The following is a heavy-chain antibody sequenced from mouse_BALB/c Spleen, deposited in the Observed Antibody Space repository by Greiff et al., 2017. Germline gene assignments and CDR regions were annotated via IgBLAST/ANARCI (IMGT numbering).Heavy chain of an antibody. V-gene: IGHV1-82*01. J-gene: IGHJ3*01. CDR2: IYPGDGDT. D-gene: IGHD2-14*01. CDR1: GYAFSSSW. CDR3: ARGEVFAY. Sequence: VQLQQSGPELVKPGASVKISCKASGYAFSSSWMNWVKQRPGQGLEWIGRIYPGDGDTNYNGKFKGKATLTADKSSSTAYMQLSSLTSVDSAVYFCARGEVFAYWGQGTLVTVSA.